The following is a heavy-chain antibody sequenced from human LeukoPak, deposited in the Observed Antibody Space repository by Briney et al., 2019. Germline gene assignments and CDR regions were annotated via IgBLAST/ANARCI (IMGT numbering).Heavy chain of an antibody. CDR2: IDPSDAYT. CDR3: ATGASKVTTDFANY. D-gene: IGHD4-17*01. J-gene: IGHJ4*02. V-gene: IGHV5-10-1*01. CDR1: GYRFTNYW. Sequence: GESLTISWKGSGYRFTNYWISWVRQMPGKGLELMGRIDPSDAYTKYSPSFEGHVTISVNKSISTAFLQWNSLKASDSAMYYCATGASKVTTDFANYWGQGTQVAVSS.